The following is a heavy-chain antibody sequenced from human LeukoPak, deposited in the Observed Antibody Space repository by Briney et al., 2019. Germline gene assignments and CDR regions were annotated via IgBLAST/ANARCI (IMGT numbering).Heavy chain of an antibody. CDR3: ARGDRTVTATNFDY. J-gene: IGHJ4*02. Sequence: SETLSLTCAVYGGSFSGYYWSWIRQPPGKGLEWIGEINHSGSTNYNPSLKSRVTISVDTSENQFSLKLSSVTAADTAVYYCARGDRTVTATNFDYWGQGTLVTVSS. CDR1: GGSFSGYY. CDR2: INHSGST. V-gene: IGHV4-34*01. D-gene: IGHD4-17*01.